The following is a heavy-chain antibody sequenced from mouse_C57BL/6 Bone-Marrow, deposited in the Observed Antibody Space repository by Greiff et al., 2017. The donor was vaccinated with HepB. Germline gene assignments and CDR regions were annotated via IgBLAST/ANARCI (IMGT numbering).Heavy chain of an antibody. CDR2: INPGSGGT. V-gene: IGHV1-54*01. CDR1: GYAFTNYL. D-gene: IGHD3-1*01. CDR3: ARGEARQWGRDY. Sequence: VQLQQSGAELVRPGTSVKVSCKASGYAFTNYLIEWVKQRPGQGLEWIGVINPGSGGTNYNEKFKGKATLTADKSSSTAYMQLSSLTSEDSAVYCCARGEARQWGRDYWGQGTTLTVSS. J-gene: IGHJ2*01.